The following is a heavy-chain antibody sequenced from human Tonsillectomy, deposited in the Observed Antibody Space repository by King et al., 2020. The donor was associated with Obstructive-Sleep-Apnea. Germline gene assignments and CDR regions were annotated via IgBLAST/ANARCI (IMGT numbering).Heavy chain of an antibody. CDR1: GYSISSGYY. CDR2: IYHSGST. D-gene: IGHD3-22*01. Sequence: QLQESGPGLVKPSETLSLTCTVSGYSISSGYYWGWIRQPPGKGLEWIGSIYHSGSTYYNPSLKSRVTISVDTSKNQFSLQLSSVTAADTAVYYCARDPTYYYDSSGYSYFDYWGQGTLVTVSS. V-gene: IGHV4-38-2*02. CDR3: ARDPTYYYDSSGYSYFDY. J-gene: IGHJ4*02.